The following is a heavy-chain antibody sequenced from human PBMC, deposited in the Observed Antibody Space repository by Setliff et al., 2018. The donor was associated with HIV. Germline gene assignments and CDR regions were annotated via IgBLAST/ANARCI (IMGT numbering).Heavy chain of an antibody. D-gene: IGHD6-25*01. Sequence: PGGSLRLSCAASGFSFSIYAMTWVRQAPGKGLEWVSGISGSGLSTYYADSVKGRFTISRDNSKNTLYLQMNNLRADDTAVYYCAKDRAGSSDYIDAFDIWGQGTMVTVSS. CDR3: AKDRAGSSDYIDAFDI. CDR1: GFSFSIYA. J-gene: IGHJ3*02. V-gene: IGHV3-23*01. CDR2: ISGSGLST.